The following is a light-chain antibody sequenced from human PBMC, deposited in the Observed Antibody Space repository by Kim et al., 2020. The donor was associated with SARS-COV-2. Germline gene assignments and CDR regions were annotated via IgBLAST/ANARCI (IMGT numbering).Light chain of an antibody. Sequence: DFQMTQSPSTLSASVGDRVTITCRTSQSVGSGLAWYQQKPGKAPNLLIYEASNLESGVPSRFRGSGFGTEFTLTISSLQPDDFATYYCQQYYYYASFGQGTKLEI. CDR2: EAS. CDR3: QQYYYYAS. CDR1: QSVGSG. V-gene: IGKV1-5*03. J-gene: IGKJ2*03.